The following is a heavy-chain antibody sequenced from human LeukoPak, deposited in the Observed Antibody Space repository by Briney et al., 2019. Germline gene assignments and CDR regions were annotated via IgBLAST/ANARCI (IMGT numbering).Heavy chain of an antibody. V-gene: IGHV3-20*04. D-gene: IGHD2-15*01. CDR1: GFTFDDYG. Sequence: SGGSLRLSCAASGFTFDDYGMSWVRQAPGKGLEWVSGINWNGGSTGYADSVKGRFTISRDNAKNSLYLQMNSLRAEDTALYYCARDGGYCSGGSCYSDAFDIWGQGTMVTASS. CDR3: ARDGGYCSGGSCYSDAFDI. CDR2: INWNGGST. J-gene: IGHJ3*02.